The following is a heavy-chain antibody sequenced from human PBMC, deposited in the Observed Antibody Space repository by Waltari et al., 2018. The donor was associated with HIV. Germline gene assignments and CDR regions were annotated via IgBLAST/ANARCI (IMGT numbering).Heavy chain of an antibody. CDR2: IYNAGST. V-gene: IGHV3-53*01. Sequence: EVQLVESGGGLIQPGGSLRLSCAASGFTVSSSFISWVRQAPGKGLEWFSVIYNAGSTYYAESVRCRFTISRDTSKNTVSLQMKSLRADDTAVYYCERVYSYGYFDYWGQGTLVTVSS. J-gene: IGHJ4*02. CDR3: ERVYSYGYFDY. CDR1: GFTVSSSF. D-gene: IGHD5-18*01.